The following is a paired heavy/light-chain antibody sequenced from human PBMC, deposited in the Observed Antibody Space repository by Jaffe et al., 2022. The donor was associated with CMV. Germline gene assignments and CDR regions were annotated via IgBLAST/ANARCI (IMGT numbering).Heavy chain of an antibody. CDR3: ATGNSYFYHMGV. Sequence: EVQLVESGGGLVQPGGSLRLSCAASAFTLSDFDVNWVRQAPGKGLEWVSHISSSSSGIYYADSVKGRFTISRDNAKNSLYLQMNSLRAEDTAVYYCATGNSYFYHMGVWGKGTTVTVSS. CDR2: ISSSSSGI. V-gene: IGHV3-48*03. CDR1: AFTLSDFD. J-gene: IGHJ6*03.
Light chain of an antibody. J-gene: IGKJ1*01. CDR1: QSITSSY. CDR3: QQYGSSLWT. Sequence: VLTQSPGTLSLSPGERATLSCRASQSITSSYLAWYQQKPGQAPRLLIYGASSRAAGIPDRFSGSGSGSDFTLTISRLEPEDFAVYYCQQYGSSLWTFGQGTKVEI. V-gene: IGKV3-20*01. CDR2: GAS.